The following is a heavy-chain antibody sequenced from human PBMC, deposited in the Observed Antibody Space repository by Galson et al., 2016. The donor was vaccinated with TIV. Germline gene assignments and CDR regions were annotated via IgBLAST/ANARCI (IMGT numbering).Heavy chain of an antibody. V-gene: IGHV1-18*01. Sequence: SVKVSCKASGYTFNKYGVTWVRQAPGQGLEWMGWISAYSGDTNYAQKFQGRVTMTTDTYTSTAYMDLRSLRSDDTAVHHCTRDRGSMTRFPVIDYNFGMDVWGQGTTVTVSS. CDR3: TRDRGSMTRFPVIDYNFGMDV. J-gene: IGHJ6*01. CDR2: ISAYSGDT. CDR1: GYTFNKYG. D-gene: IGHD2-21*01.